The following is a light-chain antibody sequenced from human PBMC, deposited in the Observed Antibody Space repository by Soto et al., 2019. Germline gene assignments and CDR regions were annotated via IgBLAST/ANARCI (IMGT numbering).Light chain of an antibody. Sequence: QSVLTQPASVSGSPGQSITISCTGTISDVGSYDLVSWYQQHPGKAPKLMIYEGSKRPSGVSSRFSGSKSGNTASLTISGLQAEDAADYYCCSYAGSSTSWVFGGGTKLTVL. CDR2: EGS. V-gene: IGLV2-23*01. CDR1: ISDVGSYDL. CDR3: CSYAGSSTSWV. J-gene: IGLJ3*02.